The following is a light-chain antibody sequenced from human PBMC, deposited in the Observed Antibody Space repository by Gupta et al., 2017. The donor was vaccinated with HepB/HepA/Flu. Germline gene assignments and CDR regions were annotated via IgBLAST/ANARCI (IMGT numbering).Light chain of an antibody. Sequence: ALTQPASVSGSLGQSITISCAGTSSYFGDFNYVSWYQQRPGKAPKILIVDVSSRPSGISDRFSGSKSGNTASLTNHGLQAEEEASYYCSSCKYTTTRVVFGGGTKLTVL. CDR1: SSYFGDFNY. J-gene: IGLJ2*01. CDR3: SSCKYTTTRVV. V-gene: IGLV2-14*03. CDR2: DVS.